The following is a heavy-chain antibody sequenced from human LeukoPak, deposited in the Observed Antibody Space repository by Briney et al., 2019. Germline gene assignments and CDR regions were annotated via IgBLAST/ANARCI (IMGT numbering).Heavy chain of an antibody. CDR3: ARVEEYCSSTSCYDGLDP. V-gene: IGHV1-69*04. Sequence: ASVKVSCKASGGTFSSYAISWVRQAPGQGLEWIGRIIPILGIANYAQKFQGRVTITADKSTSTAYMELSSLRSEDTAVYYCARVEEYCSSTSCYDGLDPWGQGTLVTVSS. CDR1: GGTFSSYA. CDR2: IIPILGIA. J-gene: IGHJ5*02. D-gene: IGHD2-2*01.